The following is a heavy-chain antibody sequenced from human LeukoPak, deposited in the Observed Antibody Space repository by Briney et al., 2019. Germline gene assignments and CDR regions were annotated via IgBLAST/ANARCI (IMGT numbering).Heavy chain of an antibody. CDR1: GYSFTSYW. D-gene: IGHD3-10*01. CDR2: IYPGDSDT. J-gene: IGHJ4*02. CDR3: ARRYYYGSGGPHYYFDY. V-gene: IGHV5-51*01. Sequence: GESLKISCKGSGYSFTSYWIGWVRKMPGKGLEWMGIIYPGDSDTRYSPSFQGQVTISADKSICTAYLQWSSLKASDTAMYYCARRYYYGSGGPHYYFDYWGQGTLVTVSS.